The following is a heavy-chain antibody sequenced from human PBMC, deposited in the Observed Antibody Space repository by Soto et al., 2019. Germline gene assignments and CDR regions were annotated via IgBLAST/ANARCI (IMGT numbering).Heavy chain of an antibody. CDR1: GGSFSGYY. CDR2: INHSGST. V-gene: IGHV4-34*01. J-gene: IGHJ6*04. D-gene: IGHD6-13*01. Sequence: SETLSLTCAVYGGSFSGYYWSWIRQPPGKGLEWIGEINHSGSTNYNPSLKSRVTISVDTSKNQFSLKLSSVTAADTAVYYCGRGKGGSSSGYATSYYYGMDAWGKGPTVPVPP. CDR3: GRGKGGSSSGYATSYYYGMDA.